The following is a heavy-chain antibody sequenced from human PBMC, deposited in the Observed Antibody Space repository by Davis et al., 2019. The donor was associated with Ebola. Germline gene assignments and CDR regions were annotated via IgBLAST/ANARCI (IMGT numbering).Heavy chain of an antibody. J-gene: IGHJ6*02. V-gene: IGHV4-4*02. D-gene: IGHD1-1*01. CDR3: ARQTYDTVDYYYYGMDV. CDR1: GGSISSSNW. CDR2: TYHSGST. Sequence: SETLSLTCAVSGGSISSSNWWSWVRQPPGKGLEWIGHTYHSGSTNYNPSLESRVTISVDTSKNQFSLEVTSVTAADTAVYYCARQTYDTVDYYYYGMDVWGHGTTVTVSS.